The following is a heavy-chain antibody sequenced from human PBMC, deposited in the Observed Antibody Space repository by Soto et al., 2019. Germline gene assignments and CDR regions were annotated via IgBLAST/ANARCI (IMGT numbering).Heavy chain of an antibody. V-gene: IGHV4-39*01. CDR1: GGSISSSSYY. J-gene: IGHJ6*03. CDR3: ATQSGSEYYYYYYMDV. D-gene: IGHD3-10*01. CDR2: IYYSGST. Sequence: PSETLSLTCTVSGGSISSSSYYWGWIRQPPGKGLEWIGSIYYSGSTYYNPSLKSRVTISVDTSKNQLSLKLSSVTAADTAVYYCATQSGSEYYYYYYMDVWGKGTTVTVSS.